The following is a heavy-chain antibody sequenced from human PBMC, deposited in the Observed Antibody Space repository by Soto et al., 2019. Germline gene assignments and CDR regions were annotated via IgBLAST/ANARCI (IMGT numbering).Heavy chain of an antibody. CDR3: ARSTPGTAAIAPPHLYYYYYGMDV. V-gene: IGHV1-69*01. D-gene: IGHD2-2*01. CDR2: IIPIFGTA. J-gene: IGHJ6*02. Sequence: QVQLVQSGAEVKKPGSSVKVSCKASGGTFSSYAISWVRQAPGQGLEWMGGIIPIFGTANYAQKFQGRVTITADESTSTAYMELSSLRSEDTAVYYCARSTPGTAAIAPPHLYYYYYGMDVWCQGTTVTVSS. CDR1: GGTFSSYA.